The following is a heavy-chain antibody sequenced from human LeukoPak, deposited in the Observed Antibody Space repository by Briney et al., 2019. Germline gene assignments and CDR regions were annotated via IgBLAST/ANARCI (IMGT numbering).Heavy chain of an antibody. D-gene: IGHD3-16*02. V-gene: IGHV3-21*01. CDR1: GFTFSSYN. CDR2: ISSSNSYI. J-gene: IGHJ6*03. Sequence: GGSLRLSCAASGFTFSSYNMNWVRQAPGKGLEWVSSISSSNSYIYYADSVKGRFTISRDNAKNSLYLQMNSLRAVDTAVYYCARDLLGYNYYYMDVWGKGTTVTVSS. CDR3: ARDLLGYNYYYMDV.